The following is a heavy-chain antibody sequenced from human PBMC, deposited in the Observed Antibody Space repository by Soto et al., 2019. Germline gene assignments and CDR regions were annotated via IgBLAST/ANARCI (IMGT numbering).Heavy chain of an antibody. V-gene: IGHV3-23*01. J-gene: IGHJ3*02. Sequence: LRLSCAASGFTCSSYDMSWVRQAPGKGLEWVSTILVGGSTHYPDSVKGRFTISRDNSKNTVFLQMNSLTAGDTAVYYCAKATATGGGAFDICGQGTMVTVSS. CDR2: ILVGGST. CDR1: GFTCSSYD. D-gene: IGHD2-8*02. CDR3: AKATATGGGAFDI.